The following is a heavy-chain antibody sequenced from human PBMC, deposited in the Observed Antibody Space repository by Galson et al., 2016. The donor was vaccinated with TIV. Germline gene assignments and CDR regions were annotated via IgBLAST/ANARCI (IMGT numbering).Heavy chain of an antibody. CDR1: GFTFSSYS. D-gene: IGHD1-26*01. V-gene: IGHV3-30*03. CDR3: ARDMGGYFQRHKFDY. J-gene: IGHJ4*02. CDR2: ISYDGSNK. Sequence: SLRLSCAASGFTFSSYSMNWVRQAPGKGLEWVALISYDGSNKDYADSVKGRFTISRDNSKNTLYLHMSSLRAEDTAVYYCARDMGGYFQRHKFDYWGQGTLVTVSS.